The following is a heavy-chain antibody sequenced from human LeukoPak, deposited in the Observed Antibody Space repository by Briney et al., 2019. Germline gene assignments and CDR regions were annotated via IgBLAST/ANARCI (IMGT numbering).Heavy chain of an antibody. Sequence: SETLSLTCTVSGASIRSGDYYWSWIRQPPGKGLEWIGYIYDSGSTYYNPSLKSRVTISVDTSKNQFSLKLSSVTAADTAVYYCVRHPRIPYSGSYYGWYFDLWGRGTLVTVSS. CDR2: IYDSGST. D-gene: IGHD1-26*01. V-gene: IGHV4-30-4*01. CDR3: VRHPRIPYSGSYYGWYFDL. J-gene: IGHJ2*01. CDR1: GASIRSGDYY.